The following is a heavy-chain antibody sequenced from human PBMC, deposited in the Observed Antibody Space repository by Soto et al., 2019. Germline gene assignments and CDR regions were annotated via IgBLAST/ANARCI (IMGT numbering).Heavy chain of an antibody. CDR3: ARPYYYDSSGSHGAFDI. J-gene: IGHJ3*02. CDR2: INPSGGST. CDR1: GYTFTSYY. D-gene: IGHD3-22*01. V-gene: IGHV1-46*01. Sequence: GASVKVSCKASGYTFTSYYMHWVRQAPGQGLEWMGIINPSGGSTSYAQKFQGRVTMTRDTSTSTVYMELSSLRSEDTAVYYCARPYYYDSSGSHGAFDIWGQGTMVTVSS.